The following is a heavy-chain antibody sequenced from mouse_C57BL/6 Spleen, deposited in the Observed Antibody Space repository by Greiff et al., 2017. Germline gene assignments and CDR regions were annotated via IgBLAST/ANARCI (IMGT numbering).Heavy chain of an antibody. CDR1: GYTFTSYW. CDR2: IDPADSYT. V-gene: IGHV1-69*01. Sequence: QVQLQQPGAELVMPGASVKLSCKASGYTFTSYWMHWVKQRPGQGLEWIGEIDPADSYTNYNQKFKGKSTLTVYKSSSTAYMQLSSLTSEDSAVSYCARSNYGSSLAYWGQGTTLTVSS. CDR3: ARSNYGSSLAY. J-gene: IGHJ2*01. D-gene: IGHD1-1*01.